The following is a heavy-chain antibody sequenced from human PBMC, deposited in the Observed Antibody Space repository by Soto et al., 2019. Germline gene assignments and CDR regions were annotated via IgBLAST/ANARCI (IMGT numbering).Heavy chain of an antibody. V-gene: IGHV4-59*01. J-gene: IGHJ3*02. CDR1: GGSINNYY. CDR2: IYYTGST. D-gene: IGHD3-9*01. Sequence: SETLSLTCNVSGGSINNYYWNWVRQTPGKGLEWIGYIYYTGSTHYNPSLKSRVTMSVDTSKNQFSLRLTSVTAADTALYFCAREGILLLGAFDIWGQGTVVTVSS. CDR3: AREGILLLGAFDI.